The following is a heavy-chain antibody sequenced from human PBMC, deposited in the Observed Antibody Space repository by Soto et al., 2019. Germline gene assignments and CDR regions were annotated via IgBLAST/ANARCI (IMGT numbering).Heavy chain of an antibody. CDR1: GYRFTSYA. CDR3: ARTGHSGSYDY. V-gene: IGHV1-3*01. J-gene: IGHJ4*02. Sequence: ASVKLSCEACGYRFTSYAMHWVRQAPGQRLEWMGWINAGNGDTKYSENFQGRVTITRDTSASTVYLDLSSLSSEDTAFYYCARTGHSGSYDYWGQGTLVTVSS. CDR2: INAGNGDT. D-gene: IGHD3-22*01.